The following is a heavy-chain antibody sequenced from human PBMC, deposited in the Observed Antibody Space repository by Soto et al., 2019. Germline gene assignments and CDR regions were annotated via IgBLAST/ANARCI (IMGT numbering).Heavy chain of an antibody. V-gene: IGHV4-30-2*01. CDR1: GGSINSGDYS. Sequence: SETLSLTCTVSGGSINSGDYSWTWIRQPPGKGLEWIGYIYHTGTTYYNMSLKSRVTMSVDRSKNQFSLKLSSVTAADTAVYYCARVWGGAFDIWGQGTMVT. D-gene: IGHD3-10*01. CDR3: ARVWGGAFDI. J-gene: IGHJ3*02. CDR2: IYHTGTT.